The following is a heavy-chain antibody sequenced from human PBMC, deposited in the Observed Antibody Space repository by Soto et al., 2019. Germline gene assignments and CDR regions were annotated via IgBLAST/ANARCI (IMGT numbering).Heavy chain of an antibody. Sequence: GGSLRLSCAASGFTFSSYGMHWVRQAPGKGLEWVAVISYDGSNKYYADSVKGRFTISRDNSKNTLYLQMNSLRAEDTAVYYWAKAKEALFAIAWVDPWGQGTLVTSPQ. J-gene: IGHJ5*02. V-gene: IGHV3-30*18. CDR3: AKAKEALFAIAWVDP. CDR2: ISYDGSNK. CDR1: GFTFSSYG.